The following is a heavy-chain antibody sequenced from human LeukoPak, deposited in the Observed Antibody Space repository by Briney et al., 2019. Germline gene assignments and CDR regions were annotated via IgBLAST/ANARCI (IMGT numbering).Heavy chain of an antibody. Sequence: GGSLRLSCAASGFTFSRYPMHWVRQAPGKGLEWVAVISYDASNKYYADSVKGRLTISRDNSKNTLYLQMNSLRAEDTAVYYCAKAPHIVVVPTGGDYWGQGTLVTVSS. CDR2: ISYDASNK. J-gene: IGHJ4*02. CDR1: GFTFSRYP. V-gene: IGHV3-30*04. CDR3: AKAPHIVVVPTGGDY. D-gene: IGHD2-2*01.